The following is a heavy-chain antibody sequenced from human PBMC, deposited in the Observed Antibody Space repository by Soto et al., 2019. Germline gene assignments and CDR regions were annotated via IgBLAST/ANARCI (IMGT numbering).Heavy chain of an antibody. J-gene: IGHJ4*02. CDR2: ISSSSSTI. D-gene: IGHD2-15*01. CDR1: GFTFSSYS. CDR3: ARDQGYVSAY. V-gene: IGHV3-48*01. Sequence: EVQLVESGGGLVQPGGSLRLSCAASGFTFSSYSMNWVRQAPGKGLEWVSYISSSSSTIYYADSVKGRFTISRDNAKNSLYLQMNSLRAEDTAVYFCARDQGYVSAYWGQGTLVTVSS.